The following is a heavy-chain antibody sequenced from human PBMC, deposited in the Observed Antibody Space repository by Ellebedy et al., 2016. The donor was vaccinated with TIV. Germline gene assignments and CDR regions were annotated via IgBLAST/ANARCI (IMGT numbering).Heavy chain of an antibody. CDR2: VYYSGSN. CDR1: GVSVTTNGYY. V-gene: IGHV4-39*01. J-gene: IGHJ1*01. Sequence: MPGGSLRLSCGVSGVSVTTNGYYWAWIRQAPGKGLEWMGTVYYSGSNYDNASLKSRVTISLDKSKNQFSLKLTSVTAADTAVYYCASGDFSGAEYFHHWGQGTLVTVSS. CDR3: ASGDFSGAEYFHH. D-gene: IGHD3-10*01.